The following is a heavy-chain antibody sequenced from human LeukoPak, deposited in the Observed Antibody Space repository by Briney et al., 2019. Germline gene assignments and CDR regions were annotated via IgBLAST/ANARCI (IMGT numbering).Heavy chain of an antibody. D-gene: IGHD5-24*01. J-gene: IGHJ2*01. Sequence: GGSLRLSCAASGFTFSSYWMHWVRQAPGKRPVWVSRINSDGRSTSYVDSVKGRFTISRDNAENTLYLQMNSLRAEDTAVYYCARGVRDDNNLGYFDLWGRGTLVTVSS. V-gene: IGHV3-74*01. CDR3: ARGVRDDNNLGYFDL. CDR1: GFTFSSYW. CDR2: INSDGRST.